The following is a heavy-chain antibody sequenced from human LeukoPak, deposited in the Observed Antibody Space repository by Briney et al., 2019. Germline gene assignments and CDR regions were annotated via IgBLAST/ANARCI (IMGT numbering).Heavy chain of an antibody. CDR3: ARVYSSGRYGNAFHF. CDR2: IRSIGDR. Sequence: PGGSLTLTLAASGFTFGDYDMHWVRQPTGKGLEWVSAIRSIGDRFYSGSVKGRFTISRENANNTLYLQMNSLRVGDTAVYYCARVYSSGRYGNAFHFWGQGTMVIVSS. V-gene: IGHV3-13*01. D-gene: IGHD6-19*01. CDR1: GFTFGDYD. J-gene: IGHJ3*01.